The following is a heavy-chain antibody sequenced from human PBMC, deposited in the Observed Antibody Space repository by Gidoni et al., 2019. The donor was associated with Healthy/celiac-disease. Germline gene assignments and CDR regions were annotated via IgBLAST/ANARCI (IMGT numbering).Heavy chain of an antibody. CDR2: IYYSGST. CDR3: ARVLLRGLRFLEFDP. Sequence: QVQLQESGPGLVKPSQTLSLTCTVSGGSISSGDYYWSWIRQPPVKGLEWIGYIYYSGSTYYNPSLKSRVTISVDTSKNQFSLKLSSVTAADTAVYYCARVLLRGLRFLEFDPWGQGTLVTVCS. V-gene: IGHV4-30-4*01. D-gene: IGHD3-3*01. J-gene: IGHJ5*02. CDR1: GGSISSGDYY.